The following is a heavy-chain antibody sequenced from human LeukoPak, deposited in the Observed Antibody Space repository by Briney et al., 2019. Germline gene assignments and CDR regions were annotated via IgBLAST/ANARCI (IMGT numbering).Heavy chain of an antibody. D-gene: IGHD3-10*01. J-gene: IGHJ4*02. CDR3: ARHQGVYYYFDY. CDR1: GDAITSYY. V-gene: IGHV4-59*08. Sequence: SETLSLTCTVSGDAITSYYWSWIRQPPGKGLEWIGYIYYSGSTNYNPSLKSRVTISVNTSKTQFSLKLSSVTAADTAVFYCARHQGVYYYFDYWGQGTLVTVSS. CDR2: IYYSGST.